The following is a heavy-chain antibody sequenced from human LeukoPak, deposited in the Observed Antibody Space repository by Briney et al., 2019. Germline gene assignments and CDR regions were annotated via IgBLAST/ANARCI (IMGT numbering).Heavy chain of an antibody. CDR1: GYTFITYG. CDR2: ISAYNGNT. Sequence: ASVKVSCKASGYTFITYGINWVRQAPGQVLEWMGLISAYNGNTNNPQKFQGNVTMTTDTSTRTAYMEPRSLRSDDTAVYYCARGGGLEPFRFDPWGQGTLVTVSS. V-gene: IGHV1-18*01. CDR3: ARGGGLEPFRFDP. J-gene: IGHJ5*02. D-gene: IGHD1-1*01.